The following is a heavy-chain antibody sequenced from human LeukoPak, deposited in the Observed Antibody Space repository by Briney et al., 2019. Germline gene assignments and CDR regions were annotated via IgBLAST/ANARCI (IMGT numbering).Heavy chain of an antibody. J-gene: IGHJ6*02. CDR3: ARDIYCSSTSCRLYYYYGMDV. CDR2: ISAYNGNT. V-gene: IGHV1-18*01. Sequence: ASVKVSCKASGYTLTSYGISWVRQAPGQGLEWMGWISAYNGNTNYAQKLQGRVTMTTDTSTSTAYMELRSLRSDDTAVYYCARDIYCSSTSCRLYYYYGMDVWGQGTTVTVSS. CDR1: GYTLTSYG. D-gene: IGHD2-2*01.